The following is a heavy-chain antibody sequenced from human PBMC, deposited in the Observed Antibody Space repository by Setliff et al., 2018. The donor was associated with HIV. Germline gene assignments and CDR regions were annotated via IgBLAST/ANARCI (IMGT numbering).Heavy chain of an antibody. CDR2: IRYEGSNK. J-gene: IGHJ4*02. CDR3: ARDVSWRVRTYIDY. CDR1: VFTFNNYG. D-gene: IGHD3-3*01. V-gene: IGHV3-30*02. Sequence: GGSLRLSCAASVFTFNNYGMNWVRQAPGKGLEWVAFIRYEGSNKYYAEYVKGRFTISRDNSINTLYLQMNSLTAEDTAVYYCARDVSWRVRTYIDYWGQGALVTVSS.